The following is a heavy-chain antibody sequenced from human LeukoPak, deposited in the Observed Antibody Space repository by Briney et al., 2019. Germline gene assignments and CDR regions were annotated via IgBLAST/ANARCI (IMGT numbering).Heavy chain of an antibody. CDR2: IRYDGSNK. CDR3: AKRELNPFDY. CDR1: GFTFSDHY. Sequence: GGSLRLSCAASGFTFSDHYMDWVRQAPGKGLEWVAFIRYDGSNKYYADSVKGRFTISRDNSKNTLYLQMNSLRAEDTAVYYCAKRELNPFDYWGQGTLVTVSS. D-gene: IGHD1-7*01. V-gene: IGHV3-30*02. J-gene: IGHJ4*02.